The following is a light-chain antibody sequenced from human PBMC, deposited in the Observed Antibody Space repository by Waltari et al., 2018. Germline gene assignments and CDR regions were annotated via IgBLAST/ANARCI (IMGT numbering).Light chain of an antibody. CDR1: HSNIGKNP. V-gene: IGLV1-44*01. CDR2: SDH. CDR3: ATWDDSLNGVL. Sequence: QSVLTQPPSASGTPGQTVTMSCSGSHSNIGKNPINWYQQLPGTAPKLVIYSDHQRPSGGPDRFSGSASGASASLAIRGLQSDDEADYYCATWDDSLNGVLFGGGTKLTVL. J-gene: IGLJ2*01.